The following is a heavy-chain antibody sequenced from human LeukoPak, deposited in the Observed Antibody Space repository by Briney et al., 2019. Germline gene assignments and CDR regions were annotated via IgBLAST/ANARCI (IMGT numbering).Heavy chain of an antibody. V-gene: IGHV1-69*05. CDR3: ARGIPPYSWNYRLMYYFDY. D-gene: IGHD1-7*01. J-gene: IGHJ4*02. CDR2: IIPIFGTA. Sequence: ASVKVSCKASGGTFSSYAISWVRQAPGHGLEWMGGIIPIFGTANYAQKFQGRVTITTDESTSTAYMELSSLRSEDTAVYYCARGIPPYSWNYRLMYYFDYWGQGTLVTVSS. CDR1: GGTFSSYA.